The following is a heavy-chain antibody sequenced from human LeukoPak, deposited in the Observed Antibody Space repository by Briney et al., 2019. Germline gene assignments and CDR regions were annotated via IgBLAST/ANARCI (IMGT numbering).Heavy chain of an antibody. V-gene: IGHV4-38-2*02. CDR1: GYSISSGYY. CDR2: IHHSGST. D-gene: IGHD2-2*01. Sequence: PSETLSLTCTVSGYSISSGYYWGWIRQPPGKGLEWIGSIHHSGSTYYNPSLKSRVTISVDRSKNQFSLKLSSVTAADTAVYYCARGGTMGSDYWGQGTLVTVSS. CDR3: ARGGTMGSDY. J-gene: IGHJ4*02.